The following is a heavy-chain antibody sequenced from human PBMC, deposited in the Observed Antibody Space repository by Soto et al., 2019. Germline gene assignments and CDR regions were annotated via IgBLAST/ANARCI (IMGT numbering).Heavy chain of an antibody. CDR2: ANPGNGHT. J-gene: IGHJ3*01. V-gene: IGHV1-3*01. Sequence: QVQLVQSGAEVRKPGASVKVSCKASGYTFTGYPIHWVRQAPGQSLEWMGWANPGNGHTKYSQTFQGRVTITMDTSASTDSMKLTSLRSEDTAVYFCARDSGTKSGMLTGDLYDAVDLGSLGTMVTVSS. CDR3: ARDSGTKSGMLTGDLYDAVDL. D-gene: IGHD3-9*01. CDR1: GYTFTGYP.